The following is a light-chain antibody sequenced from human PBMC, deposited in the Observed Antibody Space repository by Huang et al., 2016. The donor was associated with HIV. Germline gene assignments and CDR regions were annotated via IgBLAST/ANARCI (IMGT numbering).Light chain of an antibody. J-gene: IGKJ2*01. CDR3: QQYNNWPPLYT. CDR2: GAS. CDR1: QGVSSN. V-gene: IGKV3-15*01. Sequence: EIVMTQSPDTLSVSPGERATLSCRASQGVSSNLAWYQQKPGQAPRRLIFGASTRATGIPARFSGSGSGTEFTLTISSLQSEDFAVYYCQQYNNWPPLYTFGQGTKLEIK.